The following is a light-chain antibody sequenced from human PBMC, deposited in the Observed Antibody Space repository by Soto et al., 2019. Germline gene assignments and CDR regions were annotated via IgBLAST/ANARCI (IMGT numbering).Light chain of an antibody. CDR1: QDISSY. J-gene: IGKJ1*01. CDR2: AAS. Sequence: AIRMTQSPSSFSASTGDRVTITCRASQDISSYLAWYQQKPGKAPKLLIYAASTLQSGVPSRFSGSGSGTDFILTISRLQSEDFATYYCQQYYSYPTFGQGTKVEIK. V-gene: IGKV1-8*01. CDR3: QQYYSYPT.